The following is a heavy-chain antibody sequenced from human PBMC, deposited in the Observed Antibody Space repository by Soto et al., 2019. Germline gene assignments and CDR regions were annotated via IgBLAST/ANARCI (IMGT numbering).Heavy chain of an antibody. CDR3: ARADSGSSDAFDI. Sequence: GASVKVSCKASGYIFTAYYMHWVRQAPGQGLEWMGWINPNSGGTNYAQKFQGWVTMTRDTSISTVYMELSGLRSDDTAVYYCARADSGSSDAFDIWGQGTMVTVSS. J-gene: IGHJ3*02. CDR1: GYIFTAYY. CDR2: INPNSGGT. D-gene: IGHD1-26*01. V-gene: IGHV1-2*04.